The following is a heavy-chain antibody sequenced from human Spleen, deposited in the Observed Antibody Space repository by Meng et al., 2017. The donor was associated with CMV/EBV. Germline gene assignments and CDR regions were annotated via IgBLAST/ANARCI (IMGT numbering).Heavy chain of an antibody. J-gene: IGHJ6*02. V-gene: IGHV3-23*01. D-gene: IGHD3-10*01. Sequence: SCAASGFTFSSYAMSWVRQAPGKGLEWVSAISGSGGSTYYADSVKGRFTISRDNSKNTLYLQMNSLRAEDTAVYYCAKEGRGSGSSYYYYGMDVWGQGTTVTVSS. CDR2: ISGSGGST. CDR1: GFTFSSYA. CDR3: AKEGRGSGSSYYYYGMDV.